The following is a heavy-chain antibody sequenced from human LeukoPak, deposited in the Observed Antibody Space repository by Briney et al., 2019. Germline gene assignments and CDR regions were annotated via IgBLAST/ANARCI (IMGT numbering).Heavy chain of an antibody. CDR2: INPNSGGT. Sequence: GASVKVSCKASGYTFTGHYMHWVRQAPGQGLEWMGWINPNSGGTNYAQKFQGRVTMTRDTSISTAYMELSRLRSDDTAVYYCARVGSDFWSGSHYYFDYWGQGTLVTVSS. V-gene: IGHV1-2*02. CDR1: GYTFTGHY. J-gene: IGHJ4*02. D-gene: IGHD3-3*01. CDR3: ARVGSDFWSGSHYYFDY.